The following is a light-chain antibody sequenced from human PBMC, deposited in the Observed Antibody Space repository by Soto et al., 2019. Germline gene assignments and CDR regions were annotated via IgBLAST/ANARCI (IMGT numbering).Light chain of an antibody. Sequence: DIQMTQSPSTLSASVEDMVTITCRASQNIGNWLARYQQQKPGKAPELLIYDVSTLESGVPSRFSGSGSGTEFTPTITSLQPDDFETYYCQQYMLYLGTFGQGTKLDI. CDR1: QNIGNW. V-gene: IGKV1-5*01. CDR2: DVS. J-gene: IGKJ2*02. CDR3: QQYMLYLGT.